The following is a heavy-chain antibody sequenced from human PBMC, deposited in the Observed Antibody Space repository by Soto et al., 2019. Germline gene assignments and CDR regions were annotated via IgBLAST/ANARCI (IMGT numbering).Heavy chain of an antibody. CDR3: ARDLFSDYYDSSGYGSFQDYGMDV. CDR1: GYTFTSYG. Sequence: ASVKVSCKASGYTFTSYGISWVRQAPGQGLEWMGWISAYNGNTNYAQKLQGRVTMTKDTSTSTAYMELWSLRSDDTAVYYCARDLFSDYYDSSGYGSFQDYGMDVWGQGTTVTVSS. CDR2: ISAYNGNT. D-gene: IGHD3-22*01. V-gene: IGHV1-18*01. J-gene: IGHJ6*02.